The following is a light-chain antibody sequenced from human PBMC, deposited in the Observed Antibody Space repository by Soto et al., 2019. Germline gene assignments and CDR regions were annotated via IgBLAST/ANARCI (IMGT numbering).Light chain of an antibody. CDR2: GGS. Sequence: EIVLTQSPGTLSLSPGKRATLSCRASQSVGSSYLAWYQQKPGQASRLLIYGGSSRATGIPDRFSGSGSGTDHTLTITRLEPEDFAVYYCQQYGSSPTTCGQGTKVEIK. J-gene: IGKJ1*01. V-gene: IGKV3-20*01. CDR3: QQYGSSPTT. CDR1: QSVGSSY.